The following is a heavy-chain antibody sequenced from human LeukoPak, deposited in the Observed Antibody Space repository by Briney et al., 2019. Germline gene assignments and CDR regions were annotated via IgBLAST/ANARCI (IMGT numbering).Heavy chain of an antibody. CDR3: ARGVIAAAGTLVDY. J-gene: IGHJ4*02. D-gene: IGHD6-13*01. V-gene: IGHV1-69*13. CDR2: IIPIFSTA. CDR1: GGTFSSYA. Sequence: ASVKVSCKASGGTFSSYAISWVRQAPGQGLEWMGGIIPIFSTANYAQKFQGRVTITADESTSTAYMELSSLRSEDTAVYYCARGVIAAAGTLVDYWGQGTLVTVSS.